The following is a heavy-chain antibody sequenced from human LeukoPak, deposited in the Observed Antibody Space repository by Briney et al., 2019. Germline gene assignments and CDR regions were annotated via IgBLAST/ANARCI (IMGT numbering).Heavy chain of an antibody. CDR3: ARHGTPLRYGSGNYYKGAPFDY. CDR2: INHSGST. D-gene: IGHD3-10*01. J-gene: IGHJ4*02. V-gene: IGHV4-34*01. CDR1: GGSFSGYY. Sequence: SETLSLTCAAYGGSFSGYYWSWIRQPPGKGLEWIGEINHSGSTNYKPSLKSRVTISVDTSKNQFSLKLSSVTAADTAVYYCARHGTPLRYGSGNYYKGAPFDYWGQGTLVTVSS.